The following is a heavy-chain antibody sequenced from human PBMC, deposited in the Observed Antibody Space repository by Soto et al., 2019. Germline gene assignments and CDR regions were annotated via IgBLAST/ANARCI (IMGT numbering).Heavy chain of an antibody. D-gene: IGHD1-26*01. Sequence: QLQLQESGPGLVKPSETLSLTCTVSGGSISSSSYTWGWIRQPPGKGLEWIGTISYSGSTYYNPSLRRRVNISVDTSKNQFSLKLSSLTAADTAVYYCARRGSMVAFDIWGQGTMVTVSS. CDR3: ARRGSMVAFDI. CDR1: GGSISSSSYT. J-gene: IGHJ3*02. V-gene: IGHV4-39*01. CDR2: ISYSGST.